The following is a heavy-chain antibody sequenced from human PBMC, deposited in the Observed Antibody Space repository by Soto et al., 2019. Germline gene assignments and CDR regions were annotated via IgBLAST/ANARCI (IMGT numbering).Heavy chain of an antibody. D-gene: IGHD2-2*01. J-gene: IGHJ6*03. CDR2: IYYSGST. V-gene: IGHV4-39*01. CDR3: ARVTRYCSSTSCYHHYYYYYMDV. CDR1: GGSISSSSYY. Sequence: SETLSLTCTVSGGSISSSSYYWGWIRQPPGKGLEWIGSIYYSGSTYYNPSLKSRVTISVDTSKNQFSLKLSSVTAADTAVYYCARVTRYCSSTSCYHHYYYYYMDVWGKGTTVTVSS.